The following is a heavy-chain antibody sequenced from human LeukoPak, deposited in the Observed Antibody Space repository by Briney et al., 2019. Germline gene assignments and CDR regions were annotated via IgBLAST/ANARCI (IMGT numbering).Heavy chain of an antibody. J-gene: IGHJ4*02. CDR2: ISSNGGST. Sequence: GGSLRLSCSASGVTFSSYAMHWVRQAPGKGLEYVSAISSNGGSTYYADSVKGRFTISRDNSKNTLYLQMSSLRAEDTAVYYCVHAMSSSWYYFDYWGQGTLVTVSS. CDR1: GVTFSSYA. V-gene: IGHV3-64D*06. CDR3: VHAMSSSWYYFDY. D-gene: IGHD6-13*01.